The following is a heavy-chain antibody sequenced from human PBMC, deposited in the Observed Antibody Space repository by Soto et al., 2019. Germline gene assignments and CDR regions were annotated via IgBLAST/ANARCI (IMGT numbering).Heavy chain of an antibody. CDR2: MYYSGST. Sequence: SETLSLTCSVSGGSIRSYYWSWIRQPPGKGLEWIGCMYYSGSTNYNPSLKSRVTISVDTSRSQFSLKLNSVTAADSAVYFCARLEGLATISYYFDFWGPGALVTVSS. V-gene: IGHV4-59*08. CDR1: GGSIRSYY. CDR3: ARLEGLATISYYFDF. D-gene: IGHD3-9*01. J-gene: IGHJ4*02.